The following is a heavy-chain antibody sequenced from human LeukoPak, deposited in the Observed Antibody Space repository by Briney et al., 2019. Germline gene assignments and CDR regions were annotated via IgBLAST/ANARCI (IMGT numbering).Heavy chain of an antibody. CDR3: ARGRYDFWSGYWNWFDP. V-gene: IGHV1-8*01. CDR2: MNPNSGNT. Sequence: ASVKVSCKASGYTFTSYDINWVRQATGQGLEWMGWMNPNSGNTGYAQKFQGRVTMTRNTSISTAYMELSSLRSEDTAVYYCARGRYDFWSGYWNWFDPWGQGTLVTVSS. CDR1: GYTFTSYD. J-gene: IGHJ5*02. D-gene: IGHD3-3*01.